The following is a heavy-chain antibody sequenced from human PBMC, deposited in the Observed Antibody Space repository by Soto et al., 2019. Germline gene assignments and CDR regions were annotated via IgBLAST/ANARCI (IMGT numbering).Heavy chain of an antibody. Sequence: GGSLRLSCAASGFTFNNYAMHWVRQAPGKGLEWVAFISYDGSSKYYADSVTGRFTISRDNSRNTLYLQMNSLRAEDTAVYYCARGDGYIYGNTFDSWGQGTLVTVSS. J-gene: IGHJ4*02. V-gene: IGHV3-30-3*01. CDR1: GFTFNNYA. CDR3: ARGDGYIYGNTFDS. D-gene: IGHD5-18*01. CDR2: ISYDGSSK.